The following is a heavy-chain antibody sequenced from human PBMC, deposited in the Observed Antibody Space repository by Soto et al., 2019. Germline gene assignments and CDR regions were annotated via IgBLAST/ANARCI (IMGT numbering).Heavy chain of an antibody. Sequence: PSETLSLTCTVSGGSISSYYWTWIRQPPGKGLEWIGYIYYSGSTNYNPSLKSRVTISEDTSKSQFSLKLNSVTAADTAVYYCARGGREAAASGTFDNWGQGILVTVSS. D-gene: IGHD5-12*01. CDR2: IYYSGST. V-gene: IGHV4-59*01. CDR1: GGSISSYY. CDR3: ARGGREAAASGTFDN. J-gene: IGHJ5*02.